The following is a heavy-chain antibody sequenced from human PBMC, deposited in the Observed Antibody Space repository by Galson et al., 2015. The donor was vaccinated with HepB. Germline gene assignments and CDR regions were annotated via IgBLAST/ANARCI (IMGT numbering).Heavy chain of an antibody. J-gene: IGHJ4*02. V-gene: IGHV3-21*01. CDR1: GFTFSSYS. CDR3: ARFGAARVFDY. CDR2: ISSSSYI. D-gene: IGHD6-6*01. Sequence: SLRLSCAASGFTFSSYSMNWVRQAPGKGLEWVSSISSSSYIYYADSVKGRFTISRDNAKNSLYLQMNSLRAEDTAVYYCARFGAARVFDYRGQGTLVTVSS.